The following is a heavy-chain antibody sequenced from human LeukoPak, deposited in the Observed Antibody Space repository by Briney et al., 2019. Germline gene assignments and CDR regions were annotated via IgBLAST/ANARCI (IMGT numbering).Heavy chain of an antibody. Sequence: SETLSLTCAVYGGSFSSYYWSWIRQPPGKGLEWIGEINHSGSTNYNPSLKSRVTISVDTSKNQFSLKLSSVTAADTAVYYCARVRGRIFGVPKGVFDPWGQGTLVTVSS. CDR2: INHSGST. J-gene: IGHJ5*02. V-gene: IGHV4-34*01. CDR1: GGSFSSYY. D-gene: IGHD3-3*01. CDR3: ARVRGRIFGVPKGVFDP.